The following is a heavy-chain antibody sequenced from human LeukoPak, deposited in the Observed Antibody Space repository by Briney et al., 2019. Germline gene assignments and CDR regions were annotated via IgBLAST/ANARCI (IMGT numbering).Heavy chain of an antibody. CDR1: GYTFTSYG. Sequence: ASVTLSCTASGYTFTSYGISWVRQAPGQGLEWMGWISAYNGNTNYAQKLQGRVTMTTDTSTSTAYMELRSVRSDDTDVYYCARDRIVGAHNWFDPWGQGTLVTVSS. CDR2: ISAYNGNT. CDR3: ARDRIVGAHNWFDP. V-gene: IGHV1-18*01. J-gene: IGHJ5*02. D-gene: IGHD1-26*01.